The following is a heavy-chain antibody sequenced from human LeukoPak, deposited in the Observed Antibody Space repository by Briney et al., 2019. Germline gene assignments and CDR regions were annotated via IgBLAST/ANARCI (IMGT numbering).Heavy chain of an antibody. Sequence: SETLSLTCTVYGGSISTYYWSWIRQPAGKGLEWIGRMYTSGSTNFNPSLKSRVTMSVDTSKNQFSLRLSSVAAADTAVYYCARDQSGTYDYVWGSYRPEDWFDPWGQGILVTVSS. V-gene: IGHV4-4*07. D-gene: IGHD3-16*02. CDR3: ARDQSGTYDYVWGSYRPEDWFDP. CDR2: MYTSGST. CDR1: GGSISTYY. J-gene: IGHJ5*02.